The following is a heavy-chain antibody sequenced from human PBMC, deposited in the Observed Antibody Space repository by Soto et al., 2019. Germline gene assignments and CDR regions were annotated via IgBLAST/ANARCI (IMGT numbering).Heavy chain of an antibody. V-gene: IGHV1-8*01. CDR1: GYTFTSYD. D-gene: IGHD3-3*01. Sequence: QVQLVQSGAEVKKPGASVKVSCKASGYTFTSYDINWVRQATGQGLEWMGWMNPNSGNTGYAQKFQGRVNMTRNTSISISYMELSSPRSEDTAVYYCASLLGLYDFWIGYYTGSDFDPWGQGTLVTVSS. J-gene: IGHJ5*02. CDR3: ASLLGLYDFWIGYYTGSDFDP. CDR2: MNPNSGNT.